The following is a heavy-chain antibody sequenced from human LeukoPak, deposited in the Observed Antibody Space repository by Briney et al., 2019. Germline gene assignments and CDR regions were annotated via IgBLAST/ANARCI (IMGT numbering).Heavy chain of an antibody. J-gene: IGHJ4*02. Sequence: GGSLRLSCAASGFTFSNAWMNWVRQAPGKGLEWVGRIKSKTDGGTTDYAAPVNGRFTITRDDSKNTLYLQMNSLKTEDTAVYYCTTREYSSSWYILDYWGQGTLVTVSS. CDR3: TTREYSSSWYILDY. V-gene: IGHV3-15*07. D-gene: IGHD6-13*01. CDR1: GFTFSNAW. CDR2: IKSKTDGGTT.